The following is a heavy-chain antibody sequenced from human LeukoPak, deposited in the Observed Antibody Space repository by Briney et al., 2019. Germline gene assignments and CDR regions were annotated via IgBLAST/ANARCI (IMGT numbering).Heavy chain of an antibody. CDR2: IKQDGSEK. D-gene: IGHD3-22*01. Sequence: GGSLRLSCAASGFTFSSYWMSWVRQAPGKGLEWVANIKQDGSEKYYVDSVKGRFTISRDNAKNSLYLQMNSLRAEDTAVYYCARTRRRSIAYYYDSSGPGDYFDYWGQGTLVTVSS. J-gene: IGHJ4*02. CDR3: ARTRRRSIAYYYDSSGPGDYFDY. V-gene: IGHV3-7*01. CDR1: GFTFSSYW.